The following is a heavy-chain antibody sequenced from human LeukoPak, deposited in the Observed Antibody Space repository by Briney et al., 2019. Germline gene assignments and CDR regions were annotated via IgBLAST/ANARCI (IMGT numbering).Heavy chain of an antibody. Sequence: KPSETLSLTCTVSGVSVSSYYWSCIRQPPGKGLEWIGCIYYSGSTNYNPSLKSRVTISVDRSKNQFSLKLSSVTAADTAVYYCAREGYGDQGAYAFDIWGQGTMVTVSS. V-gene: IGHV4-59*02. CDR1: GVSVSSYY. CDR3: AREGYGDQGAYAFDI. D-gene: IGHD4-17*01. CDR2: IYYSGST. J-gene: IGHJ3*02.